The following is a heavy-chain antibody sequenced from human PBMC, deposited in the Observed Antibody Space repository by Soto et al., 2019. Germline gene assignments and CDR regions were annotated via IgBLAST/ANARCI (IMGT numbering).Heavy chain of an antibody. Sequence: QVQLVESGGGVVQPGRSLRLSCAASGFTFSSYAMHRVRQAPGKGLEWVAVISYDGSNKYYADSVKGRFTISRDNSKNTLYLQMNSLTAEDTAVYYCAREGYNWNEPSYYYYGMDVWGQGTTVTVSS. CDR2: ISYDGSNK. CDR1: GFTFSSYA. V-gene: IGHV3-30-3*01. D-gene: IGHD1-1*01. CDR3: AREGYNWNEPSYYYYGMDV. J-gene: IGHJ6*02.